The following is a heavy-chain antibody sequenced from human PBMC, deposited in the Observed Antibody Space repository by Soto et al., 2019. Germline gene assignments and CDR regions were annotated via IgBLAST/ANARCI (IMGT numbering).Heavy chain of an antibody. V-gene: IGHV3-21*04. CDR2: ISSSSSYI. CDR3: AREKMVRGVNHFDS. D-gene: IGHD3-10*01. Sequence: GGSLRLSCAASGFTFSSYSINWVRQAPGKGLEWVSSISSSSSYIYYADSMKGRFTISRDNAKNSLYLQVNSLRAEDTAVYYCAREKMVRGVNHFDSWGQGTLVTVSS. CDR1: GFTFSSYS. J-gene: IGHJ4*02.